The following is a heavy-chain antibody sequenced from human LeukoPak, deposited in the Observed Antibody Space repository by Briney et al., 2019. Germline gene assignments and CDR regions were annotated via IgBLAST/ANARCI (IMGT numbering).Heavy chain of an antibody. Sequence: SETLSLTCAVYGGSFSGYYWSWIRQPPGKGLEWIGEINHSGSTNYNPSLKSRVTISVDTSKNQFSLKLSSVTAADTAVYYCARVSRRAAAGTRWFDPWGQGTLVTVSS. V-gene: IGHV4-34*01. D-gene: IGHD6-13*01. CDR1: GGSFSGYY. J-gene: IGHJ5*02. CDR3: ARVSRRAAAGTRWFDP. CDR2: INHSGST.